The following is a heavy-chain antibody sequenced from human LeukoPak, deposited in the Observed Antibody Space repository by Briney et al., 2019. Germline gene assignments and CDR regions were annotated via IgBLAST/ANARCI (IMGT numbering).Heavy chain of an antibody. CDR2: TWFDGSSE. J-gene: IGHJ4*02. Sequence: GGSLSLSCATPGFTFSNFAMHWVRQTPGKGLEWVALTWFDGSSEYYADSVKGRFTISRDNSKNTLHLQMSSLRAEDTAVYFCAKDSGITGIQRPFAYWSQGTLVTVSS. CDR1: GFTFSNFA. CDR3: AKDSGITGIQRPFAY. V-gene: IGHV3-33*06. D-gene: IGHD1-20*01.